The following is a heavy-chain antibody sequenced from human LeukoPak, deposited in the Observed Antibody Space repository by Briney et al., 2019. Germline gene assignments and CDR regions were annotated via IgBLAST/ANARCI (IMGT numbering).Heavy chain of an antibody. CDR2: LSYTGKT. J-gene: IGHJ4*02. D-gene: IGHD2/OR15-2a*01. V-gene: IGHV4-59*02. CDR1: GASVSSSH. CDR3: SEGYFEPFAH. Sequence: SETLSLTCVVSGASVSSSHWNWIRQLPGKGLEWIGWLSYTGKTDYNPSLTSRVTMSLDTSKNQVSLKVRSVTAADTAVYFCSEGYFEPFAHWGQGARVTVSS.